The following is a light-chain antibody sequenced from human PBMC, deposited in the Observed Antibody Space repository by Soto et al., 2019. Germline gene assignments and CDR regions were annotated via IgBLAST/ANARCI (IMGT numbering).Light chain of an antibody. J-gene: IGKJ4*01. Sequence: TQSPSTVSASIGDEGTIICRASKLIXRHLSWYQPKACQVPRLLIXYASNRATGIPARFIGSVSGRAFTLTISSLEPEEFAVYYCQQRSKWRWRTFGGGTKVDIK. V-gene: IGKV3-11*02. CDR2: YAS. CDR1: KLIXRH. CDR3: QQRSKWRWRT.